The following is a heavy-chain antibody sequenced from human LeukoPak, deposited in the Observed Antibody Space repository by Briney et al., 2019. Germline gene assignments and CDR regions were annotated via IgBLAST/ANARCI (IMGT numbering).Heavy chain of an antibody. CDR2: ISNSGSST. CDR1: GFTFSDYY. CDR3: ARMLGDGWFDP. V-gene: IGHV3-11*01. Sequence: GGSQRLSCAASGFTFSDYYMSWIRQAPGKGLEWVSKISNSGSSTYYADSVKGRFTVSRDNAKKSLYLEINSLRAEDTAMYYCARMLGDGWFDPWGQGTPVTVSS. D-gene: IGHD3-10*02. J-gene: IGHJ5*02.